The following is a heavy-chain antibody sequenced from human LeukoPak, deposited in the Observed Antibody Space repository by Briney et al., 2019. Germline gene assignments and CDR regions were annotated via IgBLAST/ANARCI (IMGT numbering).Heavy chain of an antibody. CDR2: INTDSGNP. V-gene: IGHV7-4-1*02. Sequence: ASVKVSCKASGYSFNSQGMNWVRQAPGQGLEWMGWINTDSGNPTYAQGFTGRFVFSLDSSVSTAYLQISILMPEDTAKYYCAREILRFDIWGQGTMVTVSS. CDR1: GYSFNSQG. CDR3: AREILRFDI. J-gene: IGHJ3*02.